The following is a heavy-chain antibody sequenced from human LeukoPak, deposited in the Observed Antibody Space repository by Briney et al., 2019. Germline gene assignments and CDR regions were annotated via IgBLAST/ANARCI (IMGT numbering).Heavy chain of an antibody. Sequence: GRSLRLSCAASGFTFTSYGMHWVRQAPGKGLEWVAVIWYDGSDKYYADSVKGRFTISRDNSRNTLYLQMNSLRVEDTAIYYCPRDITSHYFDYCGQGALVTVSS. CDR2: IWYDGSDK. D-gene: IGHD1-14*01. V-gene: IGHV3-33*01. CDR3: PRDITSHYFDY. J-gene: IGHJ4*02. CDR1: GFTFTSYG.